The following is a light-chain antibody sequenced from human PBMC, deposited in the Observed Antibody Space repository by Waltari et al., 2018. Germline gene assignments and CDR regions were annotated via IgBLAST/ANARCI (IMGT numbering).Light chain of an antibody. CDR2: LGS. V-gene: IGKV2-28*01. CDR3: MQALQTPSSTPSYT. J-gene: IGKJ2*01. Sequence: IVMTQSPLSLSVTPGEPASISCRSSQSLLYVNGNNYLDWYLPRPGQSPQILLYLGSHRASGVPDRFSGRGSGTEFTLKISRVEAEDVGLYYCMQALQTPSSTPSYTFGQGTKLEIK. CDR1: QSLLYVNGNNY.